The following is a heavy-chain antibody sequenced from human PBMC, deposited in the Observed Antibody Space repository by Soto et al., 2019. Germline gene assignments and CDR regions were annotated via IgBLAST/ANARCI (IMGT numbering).Heavy chain of an antibody. D-gene: IGHD3-22*01. CDR3: VRDRRIYYSDPHDEFVASEYEV. Sequence: QVQLIQSEAEVKKPGSSVRVSCTASGGIFGSHGFSWVRQAPGQRLEWVGGFIPIFRTLTYTEKVQARVRIAADESTNTVYLDLSSLTSEDTAVYYCVRDRRIYYSDPHDEFVASEYEVWGQGTMVSVSS. V-gene: IGHV1-69*01. CDR1: GGIFGSHG. J-gene: IGHJ3*01. CDR2: FIPIFRTL.